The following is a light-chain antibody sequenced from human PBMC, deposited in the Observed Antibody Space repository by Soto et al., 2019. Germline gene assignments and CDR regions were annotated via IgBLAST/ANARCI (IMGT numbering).Light chain of an antibody. V-gene: IGLV2-14*01. CDR3: SSYTSSNAYV. CDR2: EVS. J-gene: IGLJ1*01. Sequence: LTQPASVSGSPGQSITISCTGTSSDVGGYNYVSWYQHHPGKAPKLMIFEVSNRPSGVSYRFSGSKSVNTASLTISGLQAEDEADYYCSSYTSSNAYVFGTGTKVTVL. CDR1: SSDVGGYNY.